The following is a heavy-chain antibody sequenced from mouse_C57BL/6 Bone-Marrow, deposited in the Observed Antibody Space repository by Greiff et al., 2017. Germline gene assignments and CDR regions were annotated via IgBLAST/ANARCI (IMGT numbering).Heavy chain of an antibody. V-gene: IGHV1-55*01. Sequence: QVQLQQPGAELVKPGASVKMSCKASGYTFTSYWITWVKQRPGQGLEWIGDIYPGSGSTNYNEKFKSKATLTVDTSSSTAYMQLSSLTSEDSAVYYCARKKAPFIYYDYDGAWFAYWGQGTLVTVSA. CDR2: IYPGSGST. CDR3: ARKKAPFIYYDYDGAWFAY. J-gene: IGHJ3*01. CDR1: GYTFTSYW. D-gene: IGHD2-4*01.